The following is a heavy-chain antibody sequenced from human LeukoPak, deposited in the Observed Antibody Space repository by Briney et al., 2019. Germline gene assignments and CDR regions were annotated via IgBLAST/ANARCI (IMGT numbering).Heavy chain of an antibody. V-gene: IGHV3-48*03. Sequence: GGSLRLSCAASGSTFSNYEVNWVRQAPGKGLEWVSYISTSGSTIYYADSVKGRFTISRDNAKNSVYLQMNSLRAEDTAVYYCATGTIYYWGQGALSPSPQ. CDR1: GSTFSNYE. CDR3: ATGTIYY. D-gene: IGHD1-1*01. J-gene: IGHJ4*02. CDR2: ISTSGSTI.